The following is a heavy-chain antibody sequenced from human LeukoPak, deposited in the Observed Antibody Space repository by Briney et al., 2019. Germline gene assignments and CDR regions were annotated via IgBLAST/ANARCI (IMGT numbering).Heavy chain of an antibody. CDR2: IWYDGSNE. J-gene: IGHJ6*03. CDR3: ARDYCSGGSCYSFSYYYYMDV. CDR1: GFTFSSYS. D-gene: IGHD2-15*01. V-gene: IGHV3-33*01. Sequence: GGSLRLSCAASGFTFSSYSMHWVRQAPGKGLEWVTVIWYDGSNEFYADSVRGRFYISRDNSKNTLYLQMNRLSPEDTAVYYCARDYCSGGSCYSFSYYYYMDVWGKGTTVTVSS.